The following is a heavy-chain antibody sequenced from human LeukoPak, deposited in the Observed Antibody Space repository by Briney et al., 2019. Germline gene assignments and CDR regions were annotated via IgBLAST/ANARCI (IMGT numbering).Heavy chain of an antibody. D-gene: IGHD3-16*01. Sequence: GGSLRLSCAASGFNLRSYAIHWVRQAPGKGLEHVSAISGDGGTTSYAQSLKGRCTISRDNSKKMAYLQLGGLRTEDMAVYYCARGDTSLGGAFDIWGQGTMVTVSP. CDR1: GFNLRSYA. CDR3: ARGDTSLGGAFDI. V-gene: IGHV3-64*01. CDR2: ISGDGGTT. J-gene: IGHJ3*02.